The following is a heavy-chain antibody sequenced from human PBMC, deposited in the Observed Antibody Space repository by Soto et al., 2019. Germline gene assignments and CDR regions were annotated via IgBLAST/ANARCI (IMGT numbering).Heavy chain of an antibody. CDR1: GGSFSGYY. CDR2: INHSGST. CDR3: ACLPPYSSGWYGPGNWFAP. Sequence: SETLSLTCAVYGGSFSGYYWSWIRQPPGKGLEWIGEINHSGSTNYNPSLKSRVTISVDTSKNQFSLKLSSVTAADTAVYYCACLPPYSSGWYGPGNWFAPWGQGTLVTVSS. J-gene: IGHJ5*02. V-gene: IGHV4-34*01. D-gene: IGHD6-19*01.